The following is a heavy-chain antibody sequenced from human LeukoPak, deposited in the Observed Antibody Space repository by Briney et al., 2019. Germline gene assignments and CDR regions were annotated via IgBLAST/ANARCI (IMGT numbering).Heavy chain of an antibody. J-gene: IGHJ4*02. Sequence: PGGSLRLSCAVSGFTYSSYAMNWVRQAPGKGLEWVSAISHRGGRTYFADSVKGRFTTSRDNAKNTLYLQMNSLRAEDTAIYYCAKGGGAYGGIDYWGQGTLVTVPS. CDR1: GFTYSSYA. CDR3: AKGGGAYGGIDY. D-gene: IGHD4-23*01. CDR2: ISHRGGRT. V-gene: IGHV3-23*01.